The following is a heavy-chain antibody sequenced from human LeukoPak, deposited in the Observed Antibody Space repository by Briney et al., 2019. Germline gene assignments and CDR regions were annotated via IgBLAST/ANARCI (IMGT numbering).Heavy chain of an antibody. D-gene: IGHD2-15*01. CDR1: GGSISSYY. Sequence: SETLSLTCTVSGGSISSYYWSWIRQPPGKGLECIGYIYYSVSTNYNPSLKSRVTISVDASKNQFSLKLSSVTAADTAVYYCARGGYCSGGSCYKYYYGMDVWGQGTTVTVSS. CDR2: IYYSVST. J-gene: IGHJ6*02. CDR3: ARGGYCSGGSCYKYYYGMDV. V-gene: IGHV4-59*01.